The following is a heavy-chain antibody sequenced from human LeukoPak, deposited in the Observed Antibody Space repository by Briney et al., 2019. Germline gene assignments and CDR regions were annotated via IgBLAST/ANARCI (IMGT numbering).Heavy chain of an antibody. CDR3: ARDVYSSGWFDY. V-gene: IGHV3-21*01. Sequence: GGSLRLSCAASGFTFSSYSMNWVRQAPGEGLEWVSSISSSSSYIYYADSVKGRFTISRDNAKNSLYLQMNSLRAEDTAVYYCARDVYSSGWFDYWGQGTLVTVSS. CDR2: ISSSSSYI. J-gene: IGHJ4*02. CDR1: GFTFSSYS. D-gene: IGHD6-19*01.